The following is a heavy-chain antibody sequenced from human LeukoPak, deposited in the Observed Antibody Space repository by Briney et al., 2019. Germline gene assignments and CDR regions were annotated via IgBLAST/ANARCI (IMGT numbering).Heavy chain of an antibody. CDR1: GYSFTDYY. D-gene: IGHD3-3*01. J-gene: IGHJ5*02. CDR3: ARADFIDAGPYLIGP. Sequence: ASVRVSCKTSGYSFTDYYIHWVRQAPGQGLEWMGWINTKSGRTSSARKFQGRVAMTRDPSITTVYMDMAWLTSDDTAIYFCARADFIDAGPYLIGPWGQGTLVTVSS. CDR2: INTKSGRT. V-gene: IGHV1-2*02.